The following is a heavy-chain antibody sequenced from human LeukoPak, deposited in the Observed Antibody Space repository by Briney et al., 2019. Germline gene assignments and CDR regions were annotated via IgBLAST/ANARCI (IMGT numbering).Heavy chain of an antibody. Sequence: ASVKVSCKASGYTFTGYYMHWVRQAPGQGLEWMGWISAYNGNTNYAQKLQGRVTMTTDTSTSTAYMELRSLRSDDTAVYYCARDLRSPYCSSTSCYTYDIWGQGTMVTVSS. CDR3: ARDLRSPYCSSTSCYTYDI. CDR1: GYTFTGYY. J-gene: IGHJ3*02. D-gene: IGHD2-2*02. CDR2: ISAYNGNT. V-gene: IGHV1-18*04.